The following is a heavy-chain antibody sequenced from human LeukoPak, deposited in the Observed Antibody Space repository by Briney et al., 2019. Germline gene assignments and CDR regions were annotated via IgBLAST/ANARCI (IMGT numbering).Heavy chain of an antibody. Sequence: PAETLSLTCTVSGGSIGTSAYYWNWIRQHPGKGLEWIGFISDSGSNLYNPSIKSRVTISSDTSKNQFSLKLTSVTAADTAVYYCARGRYSYGWNDSWGQGTLVTVSS. CDR1: GGSIGTSAYY. V-gene: IGHV4-31*03. D-gene: IGHD3-16*02. CDR2: ISDSGSN. J-gene: IGHJ5*01. CDR3: ARGRYSYGWNDS.